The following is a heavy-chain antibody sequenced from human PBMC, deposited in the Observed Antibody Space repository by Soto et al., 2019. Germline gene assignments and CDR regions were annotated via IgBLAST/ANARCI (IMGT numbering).Heavy chain of an antibody. V-gene: IGHV1-18*01. J-gene: IGHJ5*02. CDR2: ISAYNGNT. CDR1: GYTFTSYG. Sequence: ASVKVSCKASGYTFTSYGISWVRQAPGQGPEWMGWISAYNGNTNYAQKLQGRVTMTTDTSTSTAYMELRSLRSDDTAVYYCARDDSSGYHLPGWFDPWGQGTLVTVSS. D-gene: IGHD3-22*01. CDR3: ARDDSSGYHLPGWFDP.